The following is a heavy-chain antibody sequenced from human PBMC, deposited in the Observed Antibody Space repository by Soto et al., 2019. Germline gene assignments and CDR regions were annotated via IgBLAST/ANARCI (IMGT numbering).Heavy chain of an antibody. CDR2: IFYSGTT. V-gene: IGHV4-39*01. J-gene: IGHJ4*02. Sequence: QLQLQESGPRLVKPSETLSLTCSVSVGSISSSSYFWGWVRQPPGQGLEWLATIFYSGTTYYNPSLKSRLTISADTSKNQFSLKLRSVTAADTAVYYCVRRVNIGSGRDYFGYWGQGSLVSVSS. D-gene: IGHD1-26*01. CDR1: VGSISSSSYF. CDR3: VRRVNIGSGRDYFGY.